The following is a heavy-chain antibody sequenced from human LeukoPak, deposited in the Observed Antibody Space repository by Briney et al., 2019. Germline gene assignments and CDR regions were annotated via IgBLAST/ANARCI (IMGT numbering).Heavy chain of an antibody. Sequence: SETLSLTCTVSGGSISSYYWSWIRQPPGKGLEWIGYIYYSGSTNYNPSLKSRVTISVDTSKNQFSLKLSPVTAADTAVYYCARGYCSGGSCYGSPDAFDIWGQGTMVTVSS. D-gene: IGHD2-15*01. V-gene: IGHV4-59*01. CDR3: ARGYCSGGSCYGSPDAFDI. J-gene: IGHJ3*02. CDR1: GGSISSYY. CDR2: IYYSGST.